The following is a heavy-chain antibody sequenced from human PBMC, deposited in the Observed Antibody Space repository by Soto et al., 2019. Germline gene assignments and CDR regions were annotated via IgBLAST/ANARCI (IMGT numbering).Heavy chain of an antibody. V-gene: IGHV4-59*08. D-gene: IGHD2-15*01. CDR3: ARRVDVVVVVAATHYYYYYMDV. CDR1: GGSISCYY. CDR2: IYYSGST. Sequence: SETLSLTCTVSGGSISCYYWSWIRQPPGKGLEWIGYIYYSGSTNYNPSLKSRVTISVDTSKNQFSLKLSSVTAADTAVYYCARRVDVVVVVAATHYYYYYMDVWGKGTMVTVSS. J-gene: IGHJ6*03.